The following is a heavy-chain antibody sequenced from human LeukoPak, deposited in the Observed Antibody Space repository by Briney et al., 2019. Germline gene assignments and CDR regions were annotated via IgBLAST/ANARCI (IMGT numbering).Heavy chain of an antibody. Sequence: PGGSLRLSCAASGFTFSSYAMSWVRQAPGKGLEWVSVIYSGGSTYYADSVKGRFTISRDNSKNTLYLQMNSLRAEDTAVYYCARSNWKHGIDYWGQGTLVTVSS. CDR1: GFTFSSYA. V-gene: IGHV3-66*01. CDR2: IYSGGST. D-gene: IGHD1-1*01. J-gene: IGHJ4*02. CDR3: ARSNWKHGIDY.